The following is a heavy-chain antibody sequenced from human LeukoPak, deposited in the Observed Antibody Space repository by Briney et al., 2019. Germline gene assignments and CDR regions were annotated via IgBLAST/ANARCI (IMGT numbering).Heavy chain of an antibody. Sequence: SGTLSLTCAVSGGSISSSNWWSWVRQPPGKGLEWIGEIYHSGSTNYNPSLKSRVTISVDTSKNQFSLKLSSVTAADTAVYYCARDRGAAAGNNWFDPWGQGTLVTVSS. CDR2: IYHSGST. V-gene: IGHV4-4*02. D-gene: IGHD6-13*01. CDR1: GGSISSSNW. CDR3: ARDRGAAAGNNWFDP. J-gene: IGHJ5*02.